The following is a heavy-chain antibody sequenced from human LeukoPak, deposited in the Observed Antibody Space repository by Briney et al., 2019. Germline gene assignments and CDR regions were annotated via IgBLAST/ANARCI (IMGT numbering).Heavy chain of an antibody. J-gene: IGHJ4*02. D-gene: IGHD6-13*01. CDR2: IYYSGST. CDR1: GGSISSYY. CDR3: AKDRGTAAAGPDFDY. Sequence: PSETLSLTCTASGGSISSYYWSWIRQPPGKGLEWIGYIYYSGSTNYNPSLKSRVSISVDTSKNQLSHKLISVPTADAAVVYHAKDRGTAAAGPDFDYWGQGTLVTVSS. V-gene: IGHV4-59*01.